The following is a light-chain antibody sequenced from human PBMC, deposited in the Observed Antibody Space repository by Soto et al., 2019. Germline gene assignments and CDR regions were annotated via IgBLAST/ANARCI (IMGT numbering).Light chain of an antibody. J-gene: IGKJ1*01. Sequence: DIPMTQSPSTLSASVGDRVTITCRASQSISSWLALYQQKPGQAPKLLIYSVSNLDSGVPSRVSGSGSGTEFTLTISSLQPDDFASYYCQQFSSYSRTFGQGTKVAMK. V-gene: IGKV1-5*01. CDR1: QSISSW. CDR2: SVS. CDR3: QQFSSYSRT.